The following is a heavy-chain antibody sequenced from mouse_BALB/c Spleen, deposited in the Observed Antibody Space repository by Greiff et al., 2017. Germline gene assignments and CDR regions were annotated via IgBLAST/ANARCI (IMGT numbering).Heavy chain of an antibody. J-gene: IGHJ4*01. CDR1: GFTFSSFG. D-gene: IGHD2-12*01. CDR2: ISSGSSTI. CDR3: ARDAPLYGYAMDY. V-gene: IGHV5-17*02. Sequence: EVQLVESGGGLVQPGGSRKLSCAASGFTFSSFGMHWVRQAPEKGLEWVAYISSGSSTIYYADTVKGRFTISRDNPKNTLFLQMTSLRSEDTAMYYCARDAPLYGYAMDYWGQGTSVTVSS.